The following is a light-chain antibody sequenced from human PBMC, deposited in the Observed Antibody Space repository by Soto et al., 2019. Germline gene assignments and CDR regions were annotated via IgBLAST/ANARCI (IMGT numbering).Light chain of an antibody. V-gene: IGLV2-11*01. Sequence: QSALTQPRSASGSPGQSITISCTGTSSDVGGYNYVSWYQQHPAKAPKLIIFDVSKRPSGVPNGFSGSKSGNTASLTISGLRAEDEADYYCCSYVGRNTYVFGTGTKVTVL. CDR2: DVS. CDR1: SSDVGGYNY. CDR3: CSYVGRNTYV. J-gene: IGLJ1*01.